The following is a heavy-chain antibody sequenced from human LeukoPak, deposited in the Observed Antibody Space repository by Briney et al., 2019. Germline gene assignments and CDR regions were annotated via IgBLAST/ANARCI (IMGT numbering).Heavy chain of an antibody. CDR3: AKDILGWSFDS. V-gene: IGHV3-23*01. CDR1: GFTFSSYA. Sequence: GGSLRLSCAASGFTFSSYAMSWVRQAPGKGLEWVSGIGSDVRTHYADSVKGRFTISRDNSKNTMYLQMNSLRAEDTAVYYCAKDILGWSFDSWGQGTLVTVSS. CDR2: IGSDVRT. J-gene: IGHJ4*02. D-gene: IGHD2-15*01.